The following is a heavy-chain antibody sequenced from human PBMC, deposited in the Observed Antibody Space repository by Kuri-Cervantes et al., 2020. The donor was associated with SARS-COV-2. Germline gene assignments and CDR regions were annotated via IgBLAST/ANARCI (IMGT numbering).Heavy chain of an antibody. V-gene: IGHV1-46*01. CDR3: ARGAGGHSYGGVDY. CDR2: INPSSGGT. D-gene: IGHD5-18*01. CDR1: GYTFTSYY. Sequence: ASVKVSCKASGYTFTSYYMYWVRQAPGQGLEWMGIINPSSGGTSDAQKFQGRVTMTRDTSTSTVYVELSSLRSDDTAVYYCARGAGGHSYGGVDYWGQGTLVTVSS. J-gene: IGHJ4*02.